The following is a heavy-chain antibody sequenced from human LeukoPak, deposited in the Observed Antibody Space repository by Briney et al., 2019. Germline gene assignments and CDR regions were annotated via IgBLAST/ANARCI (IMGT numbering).Heavy chain of an antibody. Sequence: GGSLRLSCAASGFTFSYYGMHWVRQAPGKWLEWVAVISYDGSNKYYADSVKGRFTISRDNSKNTLYLQMNSLRAEDTAVYYCAKDHGGSYYDWAFDIWGQGTMVTVSS. CDR3: AKDHGGSYYDWAFDI. D-gene: IGHD1-26*01. CDR1: GFTFSYYG. CDR2: ISYDGSNK. J-gene: IGHJ3*02. V-gene: IGHV3-30*18.